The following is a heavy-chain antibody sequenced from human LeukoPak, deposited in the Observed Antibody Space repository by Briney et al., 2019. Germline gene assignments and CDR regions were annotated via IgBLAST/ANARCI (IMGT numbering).Heavy chain of an antibody. D-gene: IGHD2-21*01. CDR3: ARGGPALDCSRKKEKNDY. Sequence: GGSLTLSCAASGFTFSGSYMSWIRQAPGKGLEWGSSISFGGGGTYYADSVKGRFTVSRDNAKNSLYLQMNSLRAEDTAVYYCARGGPALDCSRKKEKNDYWGQGTLVTVSS. CDR1: GFTFSGSY. CDR2: ISFGGGGT. J-gene: IGHJ4*02. V-gene: IGHV3-11*04.